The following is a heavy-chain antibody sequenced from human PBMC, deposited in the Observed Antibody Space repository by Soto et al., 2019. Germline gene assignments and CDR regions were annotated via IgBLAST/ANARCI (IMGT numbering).Heavy chain of an antibody. CDR2: IWYDGSNK. D-gene: IGHD3-22*01. J-gene: IGHJ4*02. CDR3: ARKQYYYDSSGYYMDY. CDR1: GFTFSSYG. Sequence: QVQLVESGGGVVQPGRSLRLSCAASGFTFSSYGMHWVRQAPGKGLEWVAVIWYDGSNKYYADSVKGRFTISRDNSKNTLYRKMNSRRAEDTAVYYCARKQYYYDSSGYYMDYWGQGTLVTVSS. V-gene: IGHV3-33*01.